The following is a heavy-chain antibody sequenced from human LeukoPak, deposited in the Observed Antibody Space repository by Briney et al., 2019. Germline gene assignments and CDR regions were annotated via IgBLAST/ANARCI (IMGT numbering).Heavy chain of an antibody. Sequence: ASVKVSCKASGYTFTGYYMHWVRQAPGQGLEWMGWINPNSGGTNYAQKFQGRVTMTRDTSISTAYMGLSRLRSDDTAVYYCARGTTVTNIVVVPAAFDSWGQGTLVTVSS. V-gene: IGHV1-2*02. J-gene: IGHJ4*02. CDR2: INPNSGGT. D-gene: IGHD2-2*01. CDR1: GYTFTGYY. CDR3: ARGTTVTNIVVVPAAFDS.